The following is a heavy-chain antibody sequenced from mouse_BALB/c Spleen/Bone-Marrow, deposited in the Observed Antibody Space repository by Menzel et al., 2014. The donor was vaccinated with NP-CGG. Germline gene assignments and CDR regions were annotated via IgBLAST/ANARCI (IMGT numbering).Heavy chain of an antibody. D-gene: IGHD2-1*01. Sequence: QVQLKESGSVQVRPGASVKLSCKASGYTFTSSWMHWAKQRPGQGLEWIGEIHPNSGNTNYNEKFKGKATLTVDTSSSTAYVDLSSLTSEDSAVYYCAREKIYGNYLWYFDVWGAGTTVTVSS. CDR1: GYTFTSSW. CDR3: AREKIYGNYLWYFDV. V-gene: IGHV1S130*01. J-gene: IGHJ1*01. CDR2: IHPNSGNT.